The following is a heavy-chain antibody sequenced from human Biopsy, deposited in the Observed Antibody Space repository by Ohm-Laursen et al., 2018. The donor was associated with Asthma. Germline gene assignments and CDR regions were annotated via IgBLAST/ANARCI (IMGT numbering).Heavy chain of an antibody. CDR3: ARQSGQDYGDSSGFDI. CDR2: VSSDGHNK. V-gene: IGHV3-30*03. D-gene: IGHD3-22*01. CDR1: GFVFSRCG. Sequence: SLRLSCAASGFVFSRCGMHWVRQGPGKGLEWVALVSSDGHNKYYEDSVKGRFTISRDNSRNRLYLQINRLTVEDSAVYSCARQSGQDYGDSSGFDIWGQGTKVAVSS. J-gene: IGHJ3*02.